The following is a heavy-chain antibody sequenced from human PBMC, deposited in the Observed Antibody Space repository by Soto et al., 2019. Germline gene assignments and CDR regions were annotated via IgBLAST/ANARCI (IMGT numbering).Heavy chain of an antibody. CDR1: GGSISSGDDY. CDR3: ARAGVDYYYYGMDV. V-gene: IGHV4-30-4*01. Sequence: PSETMSLTCTVSGGSISSGDDYWSWIRQPPGKGLEWIGYIYYSGSTYYNPPLKSRVTISVDTSKNQFSLKLSSVTAADTAVYYCARAGVDYYYYGMDVWGQGTTVTVSS. CDR2: IYYSGST. D-gene: IGHD3-10*01. J-gene: IGHJ6*02.